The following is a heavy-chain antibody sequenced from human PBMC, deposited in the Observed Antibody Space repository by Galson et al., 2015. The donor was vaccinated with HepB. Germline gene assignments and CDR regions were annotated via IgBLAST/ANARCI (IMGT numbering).Heavy chain of an antibody. CDR3: ARDRSSTSWGYYYYYGMDV. CDR2: ISSSGSTI. Sequence: SLRLSCAASGFTFSSYEMNWVRQAPGKGLEWVSYISSSGSTIYYADSVKGRFTISRDNAKNSLYLQMNSLRAEDTAVYYCARDRSSTSWGYYYYYGMDVWGQGTTVTVSS. J-gene: IGHJ6*02. V-gene: IGHV3-48*03. D-gene: IGHD2-2*01. CDR1: GFTFSSYE.